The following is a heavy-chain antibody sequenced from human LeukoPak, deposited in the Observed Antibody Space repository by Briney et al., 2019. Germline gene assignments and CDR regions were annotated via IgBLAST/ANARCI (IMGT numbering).Heavy chain of an antibody. CDR2: IIPILGIA. D-gene: IGHD6-13*01. Sequence: ASVKVSCKASGGTFSSYAISWVRQAPGQGLEWMGRIIPILGIANYAQKLQGRVTMTTDTSTSTAYMELRSLRSDDTAVYYCARDQGSSYGMDVWGQGTTVTVSS. CDR1: GGTFSSYA. CDR3: ARDQGSSYGMDV. V-gene: IGHV1-69*04. J-gene: IGHJ6*02.